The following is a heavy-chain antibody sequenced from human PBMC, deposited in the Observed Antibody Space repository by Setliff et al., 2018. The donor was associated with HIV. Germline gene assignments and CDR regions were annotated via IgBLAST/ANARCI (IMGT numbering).Heavy chain of an antibody. Sequence: ASVKVSCKASGYSFTSYGITWVRQAPGQGLEWMGWISAYNGNTNYAQSLQDRVTMTTDTSTSTAYMELRSLRSDDTAMYFCARFPNPSQIVVVMPPDYWGQGTLVTVSS. V-gene: IGHV1-18*01. CDR2: ISAYNGNT. D-gene: IGHD3-22*01. CDR3: ARFPNPSQIVVVMPPDY. CDR1: GYSFTSYG. J-gene: IGHJ4*02.